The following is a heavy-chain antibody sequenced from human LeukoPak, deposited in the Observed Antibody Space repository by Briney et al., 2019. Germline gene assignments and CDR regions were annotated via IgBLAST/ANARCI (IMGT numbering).Heavy chain of an antibody. V-gene: IGHV4-39*07. CDR2: IYHRGTT. CDR1: GGSISSSSYY. J-gene: IGHJ2*01. CDR3: ARLGAPSINYYDDRGYFDL. Sequence: SETLSLTCTVSGGSISSSSYYWGWIRQPPGKGLEWIGNIYHRGTTYYNPSLKSRVTISVDTSKNQFSLKLSSVTAADTAVYYCARLGAPSINYYDDRGYFDLWGRGTLVTVSS. D-gene: IGHD3-22*01.